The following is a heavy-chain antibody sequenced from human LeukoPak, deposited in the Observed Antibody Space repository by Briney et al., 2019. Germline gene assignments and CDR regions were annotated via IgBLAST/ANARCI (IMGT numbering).Heavy chain of an antibody. CDR3: ARLVVVVAATHLHYFDY. J-gene: IGHJ4*02. D-gene: IGHD2-15*01. CDR2: INWNGGST. V-gene: IGHV3-20*04. CDR1: GFTFDDYG. Sequence: GGSLRLSCAASGFTFDDYGMSWVRQAPGKGLEWVSGINWNGGSTGYADSVKGRFTISRDNAKNSLYLQMNSLRAEDTALYYCARLVVVVAATHLHYFDYWGQGTLVTVSS.